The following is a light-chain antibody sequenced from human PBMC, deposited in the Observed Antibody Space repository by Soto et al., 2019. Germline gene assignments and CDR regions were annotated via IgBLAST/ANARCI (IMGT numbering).Light chain of an antibody. CDR3: QQFNSYPT. Sequence: DIQLTQSPSFLSASVGDGVTITCRASQGISSYLAWYQQRPGKAPKPLIYAASTLQSGVPSRFSGSGSGTEFTLTISSLQPEDFATYYCQQFNSYPTFGGGTKVEIK. J-gene: IGKJ4*01. CDR2: AAS. CDR1: QGISSY. V-gene: IGKV1-9*01.